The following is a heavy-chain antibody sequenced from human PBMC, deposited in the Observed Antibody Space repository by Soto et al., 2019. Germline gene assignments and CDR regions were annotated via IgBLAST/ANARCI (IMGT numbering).Heavy chain of an antibody. V-gene: IGHV3-23*01. Sequence: EVQLLESGGGLVQPGGSLRLSCGASGFTFSDNAMTWVHQAPGKGLEWDSSISDDGDSTYYADSVKGRFTISRDNSKNTLFLQMSSLGAEDTAVYYCAKSLSTAVNYGLDVWGQGTAVTVSS. CDR3: AKSLSTAVNYGLDV. J-gene: IGHJ6*02. CDR1: GFTFSDNA. D-gene: IGHD2-2*01. CDR2: ISDDGDST.